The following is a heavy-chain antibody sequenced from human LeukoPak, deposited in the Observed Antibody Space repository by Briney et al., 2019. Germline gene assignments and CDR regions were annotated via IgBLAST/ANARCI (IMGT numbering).Heavy chain of an antibody. CDR2: INHSGST. V-gene: IGHV4-34*01. CDR1: SGSFTDYY. CDR3: ARGRKVVGEFWRPYYYHHMDV. Sequence: SETLSLTCAVYSGSFTDYYWIWIRQPPGKGLEWIGEINHSGSTNYNPSLGGRVTILVDTSKNQFSLRLSSVTAADTAVYYCARGRKVVGEFWRPYYYHHMDVWGKGTTVTVSS. D-gene: IGHD3-10*01. J-gene: IGHJ6*03.